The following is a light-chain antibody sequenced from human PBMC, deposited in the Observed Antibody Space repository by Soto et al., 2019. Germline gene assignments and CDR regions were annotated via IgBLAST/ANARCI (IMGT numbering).Light chain of an antibody. V-gene: IGKV1-39*01. CDR3: QQSYSTPG. CDR2: AAS. J-gene: IGKJ3*01. Sequence: DIQMTQSPSSLSAFVGDRVTITCRASQNINRFLNWYQQKPGKAPKVLIYAASILQSGVPSRFSGSASGTDFTLTISSLQPEDFATYYCQQSYSTPGFGPGTKVDIK. CDR1: QNINRF.